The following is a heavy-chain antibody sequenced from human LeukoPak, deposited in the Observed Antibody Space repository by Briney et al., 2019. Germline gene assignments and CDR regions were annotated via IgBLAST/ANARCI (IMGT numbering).Heavy chain of an antibody. CDR1: GFTFSSYW. CDR2: IKKDGSGK. J-gene: IGHJ6*03. CDR3: ARLGFTSGYGWDGGYYYYYMDV. V-gene: IGHV3-7*01. Sequence: GGSLRLSCAASGFTFSSYWMSWVRQAPGKGLEWVANIKKDGSGKYYVDSVKGRFTISRDNAKNSLFLQMNNVRTEDTAVYYCARLGFTSGYGWDGGYYYYYMDVWGKGTTVTVSS. D-gene: IGHD1-1*01.